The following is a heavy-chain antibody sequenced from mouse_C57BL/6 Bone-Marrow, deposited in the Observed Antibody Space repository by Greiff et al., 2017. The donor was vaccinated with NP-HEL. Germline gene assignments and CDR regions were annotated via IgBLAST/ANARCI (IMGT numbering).Heavy chain of an antibody. D-gene: IGHD1-1*01. CDR1: GFSLTSYG. CDR3: ARNSPSYYGSSYGFAY. J-gene: IGHJ3*01. CDR2: IWSGGST. V-gene: IGHV2-2*01. Sequence: VNVVESGPGLVQPSQSLSITCTVSGFSLTSYGVHWVRQSPGKGLEWLGVIWSGGSTDYNAAFISRLSISKDNSKSQVFFKMNSLQADDTAIYYCARNSPSYYGSSYGFAYWGQGTLVTVSA.